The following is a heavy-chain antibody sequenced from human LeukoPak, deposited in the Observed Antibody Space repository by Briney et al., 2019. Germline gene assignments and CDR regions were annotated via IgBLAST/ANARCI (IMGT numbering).Heavy chain of an antibody. D-gene: IGHD1-26*01. J-gene: IGHJ6*03. CDR1: GFTFSSYS. CDR2: ISSSSYI. V-gene: IGHV3-21*01. CDR3: ARDQWELRYYYYYYMDV. Sequence: PGGSLRLSCAASGFTFSSYSMNWVRQAPGKGLEWVSSISSSSYIYYADSVKGRFTISRDNAKNSLYLQMNSLRAEDTAVYYCARDQWELRYYYYYYMDVWGKGTTVTVSS.